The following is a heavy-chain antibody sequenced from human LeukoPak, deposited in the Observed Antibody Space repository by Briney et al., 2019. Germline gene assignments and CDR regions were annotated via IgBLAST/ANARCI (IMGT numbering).Heavy chain of an antibody. CDR1: GFSFSGYF. D-gene: IGHD5-18*01. J-gene: IGHJ4*02. Sequence: GGSLRLSCAASGFSFSGYFMTWVRQAPGKGLEWIAFISSDGNSKYYADSVRGRFTISRDNAKNSLYLQMNSLRAEDTAVYYCAREAGGYSYGYLDYWGQGTLVTVSS. CDR2: ISSDGNSK. V-gene: IGHV3-11*04. CDR3: AREAGGYSYGYLDY.